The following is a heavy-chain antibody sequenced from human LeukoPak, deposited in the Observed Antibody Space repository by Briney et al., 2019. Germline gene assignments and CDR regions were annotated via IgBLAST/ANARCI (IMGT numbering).Heavy chain of an antibody. Sequence: PGGSLRFSCAASGFTFSTYSMNWVRQAPGKGLEWVSSISSGSDHIYYADSVKGRFTISRDNAKNSLYLQMDSLRAEDTAVFFCARNDYASSSGYDFWGQGTLVTVSS. CDR1: GFTFSTYS. CDR3: ARNDYASSSGYDF. CDR2: ISSGSDHI. J-gene: IGHJ4*02. V-gene: IGHV3-21*01. D-gene: IGHD6-6*01.